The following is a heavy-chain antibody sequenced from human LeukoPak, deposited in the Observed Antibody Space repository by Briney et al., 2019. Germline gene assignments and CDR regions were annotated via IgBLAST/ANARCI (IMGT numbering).Heavy chain of an antibody. CDR2: MSSTGRTI. V-gene: IGHV3-48*01. J-gene: IGHJ4*02. D-gene: IGHD6-13*01. CDR1: GFTFREYN. CDR3: ASLVQQLAFNY. Sequence: GGSLRLSCVASGFTFREYNMNWVRQAPEQGLEWIAYMSSTGRTIYYADSVKGRFTISRDNAQNSLYLQMNSLRVDDTAVYYCASLVQQLAFNYWGQGTLVTVSS.